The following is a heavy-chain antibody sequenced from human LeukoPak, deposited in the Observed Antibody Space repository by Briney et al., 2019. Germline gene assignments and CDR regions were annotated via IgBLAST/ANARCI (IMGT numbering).Heavy chain of an antibody. CDR3: AREKGRVGATNFDY. CDR1: GYTFTSYG. V-gene: IGHV1-18*01. Sequence: ASVKVFCKASGYTFTSYGISWVRRAPGQGLEGMGWISAYNGNTNYAQKLQGRVTMTTDTSTSTAYMELRSLRSDDTAVYYCAREKGRVGATNFDYWGQGTLVTVSS. J-gene: IGHJ4*02. D-gene: IGHD1-26*01. CDR2: ISAYNGNT.